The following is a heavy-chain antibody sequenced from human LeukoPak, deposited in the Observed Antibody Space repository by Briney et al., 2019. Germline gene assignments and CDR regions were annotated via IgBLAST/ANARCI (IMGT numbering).Heavy chain of an antibody. CDR1: GFTFSDYY. D-gene: IGHD6-6*01. Sequence: GSLRLSCAASGFTFSDYYMSWIRQAPGKGLEWVSYISSSGSTIYYADSVKGRFTISRDNAKNSLYLQMNSLRAEDTAVYYCARDRAARPKQRTSEWFDPWGQGTLVTVSS. CDR3: ARDRAARPKQRTSEWFDP. J-gene: IGHJ5*02. V-gene: IGHV3-11*01. CDR2: ISSSGSTI.